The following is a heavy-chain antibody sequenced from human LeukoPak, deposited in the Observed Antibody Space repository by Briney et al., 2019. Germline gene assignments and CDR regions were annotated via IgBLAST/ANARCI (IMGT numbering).Heavy chain of an antibody. CDR3: ARDGGLLPDN. CDR2: ISGSSTYI. CDR1: GFTFRYYS. J-gene: IGHJ4*02. V-gene: IGHV3-21*01. Sequence: PGGSLRLSCVASGFTFRYYSMDWVRQAPGKGLEWVSTISGSSTYIYYRDSLEGRFTISRDNAKNSLYLEMTALRADDTAVYYCARDGGLLPDNWGKGTLVTVPS. D-gene: IGHD2-21*02.